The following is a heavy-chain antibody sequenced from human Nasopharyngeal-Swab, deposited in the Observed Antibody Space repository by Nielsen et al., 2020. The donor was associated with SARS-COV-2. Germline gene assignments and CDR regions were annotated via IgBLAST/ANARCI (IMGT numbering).Heavy chain of an antibody. Sequence: ASVKVSCKASGYTFTRYYIHWVRQAPGQGLEWLGIINPGGGSARYSQNFQGRVTMTRDTSTSTVYMELSSLRPEDTAVYYCARDQEDIVVVAAAGGYYYGMDVWGQGTTVTVSS. J-gene: IGHJ6*02. CDR3: ARDQEDIVVVAAAGGYYYGMDV. V-gene: IGHV1-46*01. CDR2: INPGGGSA. CDR1: GYTFTRYY. D-gene: IGHD2-2*01.